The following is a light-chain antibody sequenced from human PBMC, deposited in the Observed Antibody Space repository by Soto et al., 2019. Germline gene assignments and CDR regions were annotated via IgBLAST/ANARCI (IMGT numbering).Light chain of an antibody. Sequence: SVLTQPRSVSGSPGQSVTISCTGTSSDVGGYNYVSWYQQHPGKAPKVMIYDVTKRPSGVPDRFSGSKSGNTASLTISGLQTEDEADYYCCSYAGSYTLVFGGGTKLTVL. J-gene: IGLJ2*01. CDR2: DVT. CDR3: CSYAGSYTLV. CDR1: SSDVGGYNY. V-gene: IGLV2-11*01.